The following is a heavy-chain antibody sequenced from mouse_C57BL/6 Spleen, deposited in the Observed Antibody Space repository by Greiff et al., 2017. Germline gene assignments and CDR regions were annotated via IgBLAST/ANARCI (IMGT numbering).Heavy chain of an antibody. D-gene: IGHD4-1*01. CDR3: AREGTGTEYFDY. CDR2: INYDGSST. J-gene: IGHJ2*01. V-gene: IGHV5-16*01. Sequence: EVQVVESEGGLVQPGSSMKLSCTASGFTFSDYYMAWFRQVPEKGLEWVANINYDGSSTYYLDSLKSRFIISRDNAKNILYLQMSSLKSEDTATYYCAREGTGTEYFDYWGQGTTLTVSS. CDR1: GFTFSDYY.